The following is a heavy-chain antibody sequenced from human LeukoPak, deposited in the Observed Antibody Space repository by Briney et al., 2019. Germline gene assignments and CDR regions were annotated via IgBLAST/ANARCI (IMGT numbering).Heavy chain of an antibody. CDR3: ARHRAYSSSSPFDY. V-gene: IGHV4-59*08. D-gene: IGHD6-6*01. J-gene: IGHJ4*02. CDR2: IYYTGST. Sequence: SETLSLACSVSGGSISSLHWSWIRQPPGKGLEWIGYIYYTGSTNYNPSLKSRVTMFVDMSKNQFSLRLSSVTAADTAVYYCARHRAYSSSSPFDYWGQGTLVTVSS. CDR1: GGSISSLH.